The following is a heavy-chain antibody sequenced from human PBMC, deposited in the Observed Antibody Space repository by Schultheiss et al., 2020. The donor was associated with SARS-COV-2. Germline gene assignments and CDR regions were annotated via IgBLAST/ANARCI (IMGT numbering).Heavy chain of an antibody. CDR2: VSGSGDAT. V-gene: IGHV3-48*04. CDR1: GFTFSTFA. CDR3: ARDPDTFDI. J-gene: IGHJ3*02. Sequence: GGSLRLSCAASGFTFSTFAMHWVRQAPGKGLEWVSDVSGSGDATYYADSVKGRFTISRDNAKNSLYLQMNSLRAEDTAVYYCARDPDTFDIWGQGTMVTVSS.